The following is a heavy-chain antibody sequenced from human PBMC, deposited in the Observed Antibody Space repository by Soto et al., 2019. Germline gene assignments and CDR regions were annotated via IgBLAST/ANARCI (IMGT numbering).Heavy chain of an antibody. CDR1: GFTFSSYA. V-gene: IGHV3-23*01. CDR2: ISVSGGST. Sequence: PGGSLRLSCAASGFTFSSYALSWVRQAPGEGLEWVSGISVSGGSTYYADSLKGRFTISRDNSKNTLYLQMNSLRAEDTAKYYCARSGSGRTDAFDVWGQGTMVTVSS. J-gene: IGHJ3*01. CDR3: ARSGSGRTDAFDV. D-gene: IGHD2-15*01.